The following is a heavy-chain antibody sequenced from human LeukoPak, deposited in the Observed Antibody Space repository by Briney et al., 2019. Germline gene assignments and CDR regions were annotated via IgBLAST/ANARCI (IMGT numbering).Heavy chain of an antibody. CDR1: GFTVSTNY. J-gene: IGHJ4*02. CDR2: IYSGGGT. CDR3: ARGFRSVTTWGYFDY. Sequence: GGSLRLSCAASGFTVSTNYMSWVRQAPGKGLEWVSLIYSGGGTYYADSVKSRFTISRDNSRNTLSLQMNSLRVDDTAVYYCARGFRSVTTWGYFDYWGQGALVTVSS. D-gene: IGHD4-17*01. V-gene: IGHV3-66*01.